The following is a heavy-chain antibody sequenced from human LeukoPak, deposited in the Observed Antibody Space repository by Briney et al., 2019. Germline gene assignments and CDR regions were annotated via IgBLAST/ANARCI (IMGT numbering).Heavy chain of an antibody. CDR3: AGQYSSSSDAFDI. J-gene: IGHJ3*02. D-gene: IGHD6-13*01. CDR2: IYYSGST. V-gene: IGHV4-39*01. Sequence: SETLSLTCTVSGGSISSSSYYWGWIRQPPGKGLEWIGGIYYSGSTYYNPSLKSRVTISVDTSKNQFSLKLSSVTAADTAVYYCAGQYSSSSDAFDIWGQGTMVTVSS. CDR1: GGSISSSSYY.